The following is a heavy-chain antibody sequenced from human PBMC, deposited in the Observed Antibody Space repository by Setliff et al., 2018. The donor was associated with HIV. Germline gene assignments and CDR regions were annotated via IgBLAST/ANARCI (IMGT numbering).Heavy chain of an antibody. J-gene: IGHJ3*02. D-gene: IGHD3-10*01. CDR1: RASISSGGYY. V-gene: IGHV4-31*03. CDR2: IYHTGKT. CDR3: ARVPRITTLRNAFDI. Sequence: PSETLSLTCTVSRASISSGGYYWSWIRQHPGGGLEWIGYIYHTGKTYYNPSLQSRIIMSLDMSQNQFSLNLNSVTAADTAVYYCARVPRITTLRNAFDIWGQGTMVTVSS.